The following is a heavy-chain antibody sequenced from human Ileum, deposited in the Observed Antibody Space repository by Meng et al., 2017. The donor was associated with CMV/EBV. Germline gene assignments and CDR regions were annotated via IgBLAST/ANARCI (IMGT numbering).Heavy chain of an antibody. J-gene: IGHJ4*02. CDR1: GFTVSSIY. V-gene: IGHV3-53*01. CDR2: IYTGGST. CDR3: AKGDGRPHYYFDY. Sequence: GGSLRLSCAVSGFTVSSIYLSWVRQAPGKGLEWVSTIYTGGSTFYTDSVEGRFAISRDTSKNTLYLQMNSLRPEDTAISYCAKGDGRPHYYFDYWGQGTLVTVSS.